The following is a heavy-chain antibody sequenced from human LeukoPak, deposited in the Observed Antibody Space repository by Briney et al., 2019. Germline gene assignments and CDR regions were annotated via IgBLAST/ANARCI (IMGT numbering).Heavy chain of an antibody. D-gene: IGHD7-27*01. CDR3: ARDLTGDPHYYFYYGMDV. CDR1: GYTFINYY. V-gene: IGHV1-46*01. CDR2: INPSAGST. Sequence: ASVKVSCKASGYTFINYYIHWVRQAPGQGLEWMGIINPSAGSTTYAQKFQGRVTMTRDTSTSTVDMELSSLGSEDTAVYYCARDLTGDPHYYFYYGMDVWGQGTTVTVSS. J-gene: IGHJ6*02.